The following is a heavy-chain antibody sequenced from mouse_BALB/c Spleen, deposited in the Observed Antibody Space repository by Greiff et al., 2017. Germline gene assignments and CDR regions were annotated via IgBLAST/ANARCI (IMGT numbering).Heavy chain of an antibody. V-gene: IGHV1-9*01. D-gene: IGHD2-3*01. J-gene: IGHJ4*01. CDR1: GYTFSSYW. CDR3: ARGEGDGYYDAMDY. CDR2: ILPGSGST. Sequence: VQLQQSGAELMKPGASVKISCKATGYTFSSYWIEWVKQRPGHGLEWIGEILPGSGSTSYNEKFKGKATFTADTSSNTAYMQLSSLTSEDSAVYYGARGEGDGYYDAMDYWGQGTSVTVSS.